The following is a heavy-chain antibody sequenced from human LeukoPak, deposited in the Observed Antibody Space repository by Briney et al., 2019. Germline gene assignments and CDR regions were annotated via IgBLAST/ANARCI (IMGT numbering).Heavy chain of an antibody. V-gene: IGHV4-59*01. D-gene: IGHD2-15*01. Sequence: SETLSLTCTVSGGSTSSYYWSWIRQPPAKGLEWVGYIYYSGSTNYNPYLKSRVTISVDTSKNQFSLRLSSVTAADTAVYYCARVSGCSGGSCYSPSYYYYYYMDVWGKGTTVTVSS. CDR1: GGSTSSYY. CDR2: IYYSGST. J-gene: IGHJ6*03. CDR3: ARVSGCSGGSCYSPSYYYYYYMDV.